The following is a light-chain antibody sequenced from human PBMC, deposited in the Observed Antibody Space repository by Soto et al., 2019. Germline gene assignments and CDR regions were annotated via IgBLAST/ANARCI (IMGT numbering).Light chain of an antibody. CDR2: DAS. V-gene: IGKV3-11*01. CDR3: QQRSSWPVT. CDR1: QSVSSD. Sequence: EIVLTQSPATLSLSPGESATLSCRASQSVSSDLAWYQQRPGQAPRLLIYDASNRATGIPARFSGSGSGTDSTLTISSLEPEDFAVYYCQQRSSWPVTFGQGTKLEIK. J-gene: IGKJ2*01.